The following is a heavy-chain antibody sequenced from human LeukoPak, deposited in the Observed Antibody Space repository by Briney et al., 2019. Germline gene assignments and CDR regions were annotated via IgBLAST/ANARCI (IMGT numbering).Heavy chain of an antibody. V-gene: IGHV4-59*01. CDR2: IYYSGST. CDR3: AGMYSSSWDKNDY. Sequence: SETLSLTCTVSGGSISSYYWSWIRQPPGKGLEWIGYIYYSGSTNYNPSLKSRVTISVDTSKNQFSLKLSSVTAADTAVYYCAGMYSSSWDKNDYWGQGTLVTVSS. D-gene: IGHD6-13*01. J-gene: IGHJ4*02. CDR1: GGSISSYY.